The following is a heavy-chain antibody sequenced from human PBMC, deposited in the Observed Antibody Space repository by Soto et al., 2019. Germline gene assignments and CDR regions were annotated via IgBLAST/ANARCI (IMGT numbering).Heavy chain of an antibody. V-gene: IGHV4-30-4*01. CDR2: TYCSGST. D-gene: IGHD5-18*01. Sequence: QVQLQESGPGLVKPSQTLSLTCTVSGGSISSGDYYWSWIRQPPGKGLEWIGYTYCSGSTYYNPSLRRQVPLSVASSRSLFSMMLSSVTSADTEVYYCATNSYGYTFFDYWAKGPLVTVSS. CDR1: GGSISSGDYY. J-gene: IGHJ4*02. CDR3: ATNSYGYTFFDY.